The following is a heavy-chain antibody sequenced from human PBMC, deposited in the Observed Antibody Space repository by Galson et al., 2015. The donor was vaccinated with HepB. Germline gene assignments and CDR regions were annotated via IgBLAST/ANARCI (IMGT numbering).Heavy chain of an antibody. J-gene: IGHJ6*02. Sequence: LRLSCAASGFTFSSYAMHWVRQAPGKGLEWVAVISYDGSNKYYADSVKGRFTISRDNSKNTLYLQMNSLRAEDTAVYYCAREGYSSSPYYYYGMDVWGQGTTVTVSS. CDR2: ISYDGSNK. CDR1: GFTFSSYA. CDR3: AREGYSSSPYYYYGMDV. V-gene: IGHV3-30-3*01. D-gene: IGHD6-13*01.